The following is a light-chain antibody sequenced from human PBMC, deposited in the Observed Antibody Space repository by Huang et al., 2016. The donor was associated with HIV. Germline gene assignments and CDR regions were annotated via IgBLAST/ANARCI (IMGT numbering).Light chain of an antibody. V-gene: IGKV3-11*01. CDR1: QSVSSY. CDR3: QQRSNWPPLT. Sequence: EIVFTQSPATLSLSPGERATLSCRASQSVSSYLAWYQRKPGQAPRLLIYDASNRATGIPARFSGSGSGTDFTLTISSLEPEDFAVYYCQQRSNWPPLTFGGGTKVEIK. CDR2: DAS. J-gene: IGKJ4*01.